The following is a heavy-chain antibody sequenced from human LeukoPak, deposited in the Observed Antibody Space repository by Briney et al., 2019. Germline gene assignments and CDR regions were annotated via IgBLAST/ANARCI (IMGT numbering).Heavy chain of an antibody. V-gene: IGHV3-30-3*01. CDR3: VRDMGAPYYFDY. D-gene: IGHD1-26*01. CDR1: GFTFSSYA. Sequence: GGSLRLSCAASGFTFSSYAIHWVRQAPGKGLEWVAVISYDGSNKYYADSVKGRFTISRDNSKNTLYLQMNSLRAEDTAIYYCVRDMGAPYYFDYWGQGTLVTVSS. CDR2: ISYDGSNK. J-gene: IGHJ4*02.